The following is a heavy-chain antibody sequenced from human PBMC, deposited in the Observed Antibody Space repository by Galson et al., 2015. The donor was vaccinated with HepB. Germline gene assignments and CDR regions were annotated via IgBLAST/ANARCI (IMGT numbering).Heavy chain of an antibody. Sequence: SLRLSCAASGFTFSNAWMNWVRQAPGKGLEWVGRIKSKTDGGTTDYAAPVKGRFTISRDDSMTTLYLQMNSLKTEDTAVYYCATVHYDGRSSKNWGQGTLVTVSS. J-gene: IGHJ4*02. D-gene: IGHD3-22*01. V-gene: IGHV3-15*07. CDR3: ATVHYDGRSSKN. CDR2: IKSKTDGGTT. CDR1: GFTFSNAW.